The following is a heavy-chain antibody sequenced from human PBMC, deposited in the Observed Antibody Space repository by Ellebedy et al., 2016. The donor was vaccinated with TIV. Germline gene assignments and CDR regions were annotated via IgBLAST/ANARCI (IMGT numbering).Heavy chain of an antibody. J-gene: IGHJ5*02. CDR1: GFTLSSNY. Sequence: GESLKISCAASGFTLSSNYMTWVRQAPGKGLEWVSSIYNVGNTYYADSVKGRFSLSRDNSKNTVYLQMNSLRAEDTAVYYCAKNRGWDGSSWFDHWGQGTLVTVSS. CDR3: AKNRGWDGSSWFDH. D-gene: IGHD3-10*01. V-gene: IGHV3-66*01. CDR2: IYNVGNT.